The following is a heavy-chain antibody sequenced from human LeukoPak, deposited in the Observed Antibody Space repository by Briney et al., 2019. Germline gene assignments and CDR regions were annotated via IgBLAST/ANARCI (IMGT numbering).Heavy chain of an antibody. CDR1: GFTFSNYW. CDR3: ARGGVHGYNFYYYMDV. CDR2: INNDGNST. V-gene: IGHV3-74*01. J-gene: IGHJ6*03. D-gene: IGHD2-8*01. Sequence: GGSLRLSCAASGFTFSNYWMHWVRQAPGKGLVWVSRINNDGNSTSFADSVKGRFAISRDNDKSPLFLQMNSLRAEDTAVYYCARGGVHGYNFYYYMDVWGKGTTVTVSS.